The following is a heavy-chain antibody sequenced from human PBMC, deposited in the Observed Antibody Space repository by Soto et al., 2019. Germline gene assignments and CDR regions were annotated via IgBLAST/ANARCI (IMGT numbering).Heavy chain of an antibody. D-gene: IGHD5-18*01. V-gene: IGHV1-69*01. J-gene: IGHJ6*02. CDR1: GGTFSSYA. Sequence: QVQLVQSGAEVKKPGSSVKVSCKASGGTFSSYAISWVRQAPGQGLEWMGGVIPIFGTANYAQKFQGRVTITADESTSKAYMELSSLRSEDTAVYCCARDSAAMYRVDYYGMDVWGQGTTVTVSS. CDR3: ARDSAAMYRVDYYGMDV. CDR2: VIPIFGTA.